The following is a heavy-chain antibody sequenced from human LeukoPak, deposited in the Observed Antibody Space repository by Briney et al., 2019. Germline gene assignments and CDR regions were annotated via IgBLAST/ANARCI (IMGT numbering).Heavy chain of an antibody. CDR1: GFTFTRHW. Sequence: GESLKISCTVSGFTFTRHWIGWVRQMPGKGLEWMGIIYPDDSDTRYSPSFEGQVTISADKSISTAYLQWSSLKASDTAMYYCARRMVVAATPFDYWGQGTLVTVSS. D-gene: IGHD2-15*01. CDR2: IYPDDSDT. CDR3: ARRMVVAATPFDY. J-gene: IGHJ4*02. V-gene: IGHV5-51*01.